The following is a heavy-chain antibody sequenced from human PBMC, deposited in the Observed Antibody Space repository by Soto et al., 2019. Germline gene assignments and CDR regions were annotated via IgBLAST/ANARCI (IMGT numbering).Heavy chain of an antibody. CDR3: AREPLT. CDR2: IYYSGST. Sequence: QVQLQASGPGLVKPAQTLSLTCTVSGGAIRSGGYYWNWLRQHPGKGLEWIGYIYYSGSTYDNPSLKSRVTISVDTSKNQFSLKLSSVTAADTAVYYCAREPLTWGQGTRVTVSS. J-gene: IGHJ4*02. V-gene: IGHV4-31*03. CDR1: GGAIRSGGYY.